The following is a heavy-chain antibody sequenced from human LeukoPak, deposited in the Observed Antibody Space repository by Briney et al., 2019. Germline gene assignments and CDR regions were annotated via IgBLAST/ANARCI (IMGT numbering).Heavy chain of an antibody. Sequence: PGGSLRLSCAASGFTFDDYGMSWVRQAPGKGLEWVSGINWNGGSTGYADSVKGRFTISRDNSKNTLYLQMNSLRAEDTAVYYCAKDSSRFYYYMDVWGKGTTVTISS. CDR2: INWNGGST. CDR1: GFTFDDYG. J-gene: IGHJ6*03. V-gene: IGHV3-20*04. D-gene: IGHD3-16*01. CDR3: AKDSSRFYYYMDV.